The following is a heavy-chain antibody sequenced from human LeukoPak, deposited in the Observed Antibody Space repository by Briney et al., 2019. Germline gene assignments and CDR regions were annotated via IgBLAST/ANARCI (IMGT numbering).Heavy chain of an antibody. V-gene: IGHV3-30*03. CDR2: ISYDGSNK. CDR1: GFTFSSYG. D-gene: IGHD3-22*01. CDR3: AIDRDYYDSRFDY. Sequence: RSLRLSCAASGFTFSSYGMHWVRQAPGKGLEWVAVISYDGSNKYYADSVKGRFTISRDNSKNTLYLQMNSLRAEDTAVYYCAIDRDYYDSRFDYWGQGTLVTVSS. J-gene: IGHJ4*02.